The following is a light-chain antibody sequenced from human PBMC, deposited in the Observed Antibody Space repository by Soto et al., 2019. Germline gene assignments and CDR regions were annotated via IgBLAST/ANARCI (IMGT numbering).Light chain of an antibody. Sequence: DIQMTQSPSSLSASVGDRVTITCQASQDISNYLNWYQQKPGKAPKLLIYDASNLETGVPSRFSGSGSGTDFTFPISSLQPEDIATYYCQQYVNLPPYTFGQGTKLEIK. CDR1: QDISNY. J-gene: IGKJ2*01. V-gene: IGKV1-33*01. CDR3: QQYVNLPPYT. CDR2: DAS.